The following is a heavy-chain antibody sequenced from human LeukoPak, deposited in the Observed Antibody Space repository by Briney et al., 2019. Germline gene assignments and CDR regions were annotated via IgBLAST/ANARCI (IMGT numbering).Heavy chain of an antibody. CDR1: GYTFTSYD. J-gene: IGHJ5*02. V-gene: IGHV1-8*01. Sequence: ASVKVSCKASGYTFTSYDINWVRQATGQGLGWMGWMNPNSGNTGYAQKFQGRVTMTRNTSISTAYMELSSLRSEDTAVYYCARGATIFGVVNALGWFDPWGQGTLVTVSS. CDR2: MNPNSGNT. D-gene: IGHD3-3*01. CDR3: ARGATIFGVVNALGWFDP.